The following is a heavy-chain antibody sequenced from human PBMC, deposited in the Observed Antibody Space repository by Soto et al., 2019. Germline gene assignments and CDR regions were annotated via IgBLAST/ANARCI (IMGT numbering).Heavy chain of an antibody. D-gene: IGHD3-16*02. CDR1: GFTFSSYG. V-gene: IGHV3-30*18. Sequence: PGGSLRLSCAASGFTFSSYGMHWVRQAPVTGLELVAVISYGGSNKYYADPMKGRFNTSRDNSKNTLYLQMDSLRAEDTAVYYCAKDRYIGGMGYYYYYMDVWGKGTTVTVSS. J-gene: IGHJ6*03. CDR2: ISYGGSNK. CDR3: AKDRYIGGMGYYYYYMDV.